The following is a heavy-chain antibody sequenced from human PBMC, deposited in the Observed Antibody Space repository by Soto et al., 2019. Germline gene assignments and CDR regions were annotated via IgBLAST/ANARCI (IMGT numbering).Heavy chain of an antibody. Sequence: GGSLRLSCAASGFTFSSYAMSWVRQAPGKGLEWVSAISGSGGSTYYAESVKGRFTISRDNSKNTLYLQMNSLRAEDTAVYYCAKDEYCTNGVCYWNYWGQGTLVTVSS. V-gene: IGHV3-23*01. J-gene: IGHJ4*02. CDR2: ISGSGGST. CDR3: AKDEYCTNGVCYWNY. CDR1: GFTFSSYA. D-gene: IGHD2-8*01.